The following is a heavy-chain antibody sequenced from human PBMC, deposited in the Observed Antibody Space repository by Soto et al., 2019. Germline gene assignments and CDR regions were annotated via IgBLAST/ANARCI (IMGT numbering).Heavy chain of an antibody. CDR3: ARHSLSQWFGELVPDY. Sequence: SETLSLTCTVSGGSISSSGYYWGWIRQPPGKGLEWIGSISYSGGTYYNPSLKSRLTISVDTSRNQFSLKLNSVAADTAVYYCARHSLSQWFGELVPDYWGQGTLVTV. J-gene: IGHJ4*02. CDR1: GGSISSSGYY. V-gene: IGHV4-39*01. D-gene: IGHD3-10*01. CDR2: ISYSGGT.